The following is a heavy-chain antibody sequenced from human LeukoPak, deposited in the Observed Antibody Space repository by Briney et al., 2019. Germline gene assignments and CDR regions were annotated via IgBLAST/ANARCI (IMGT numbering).Heavy chain of an antibody. CDR3: ARSDVEGLWSPDFDY. CDR1: GVTFSSYY. CDR2: INPSGGST. V-gene: IGHV1-46*01. Sequence: ASVKVSCKASGVTFSSYYIHWVRQAPGQGLEWMGIINPSGGSTSYAQMFQGRVTMTRDTSTNTVYMDLSSLRSEDTAVYYCARSDVEGLWSPDFDYWGQGTLVTVSS. D-gene: IGHD2-21*01. J-gene: IGHJ4*02.